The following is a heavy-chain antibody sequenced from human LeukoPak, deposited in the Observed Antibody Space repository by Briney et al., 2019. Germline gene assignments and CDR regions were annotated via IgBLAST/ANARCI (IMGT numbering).Heavy chain of an antibody. V-gene: IGHV3-7*04. CDR1: GFTFSSYC. J-gene: IGHJ5*02. D-gene: IGHD3-10*01. CDR3: AGGDYYGSGSARRHWFDP. Sequence: GGSLRLSCSASGFTFSSYCMNWVRQAPGKGLEWVGNIEQHGNEKYYMDSVKGRFTISRDNAKNSLYLEMNSLRAEDTAVYYCAGGDYYGSGSARRHWFDPWGQGTLVTVSS. CDR2: IEQHGNEK.